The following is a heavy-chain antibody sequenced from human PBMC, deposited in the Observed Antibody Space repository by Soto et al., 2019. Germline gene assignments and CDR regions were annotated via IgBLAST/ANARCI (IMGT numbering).Heavy chain of an antibody. V-gene: IGHV4-39*01. CDR3: ATLPMVRGVIGYFDY. J-gene: IGHJ4*02. CDR1: RGSISSSSYY. D-gene: IGHD3-10*01. Sequence: PSETLSLTCTVSRGSISSSSYYWGWIRQPPGKGLEWIGSIYYSGNTYYNPSLKSRVAISVGRPNNQFSLKVSSVTAADTAVYYCATLPMVRGVIGYFDYWGQGNLVTVSS. CDR2: IYYSGNT.